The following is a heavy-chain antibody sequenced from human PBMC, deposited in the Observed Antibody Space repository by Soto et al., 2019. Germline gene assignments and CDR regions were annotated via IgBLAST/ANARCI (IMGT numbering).Heavy chain of an antibody. D-gene: IGHD2-2*01. J-gene: IGHJ4*02. CDR3: ARLGPQIVVVPAASLSFDY. V-gene: IGHV5-51*01. CDR2: IYPGDSDT. Sequence: GESLKISCKGSGYSFTSYWIGWVRQMPGKGLEWMGIIYPGDSDTRYSPSFQGQVTISADKSISTAYLQWSSLKASDTAMYYCARLGPQIVVVPAASLSFDYWGQGTLVTVSS. CDR1: GYSFTSYW.